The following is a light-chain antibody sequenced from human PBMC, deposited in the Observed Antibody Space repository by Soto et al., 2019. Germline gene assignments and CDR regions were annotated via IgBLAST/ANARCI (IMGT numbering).Light chain of an antibody. Sequence: QSALTQPASVSGSPGQSITMSCTGTRNDVGGYNLVSWYQQYPGKAPKLMIYEGTKRTSGVSNRFSGSKAGNTASLTISGVQAEDEAEYSCSSYAGSSNSVVFGGGTKLAVL. J-gene: IGLJ2*01. CDR1: RNDVGGYNL. CDR3: SSYAGSSNSVV. CDR2: EGT. V-gene: IGLV2-23*01.